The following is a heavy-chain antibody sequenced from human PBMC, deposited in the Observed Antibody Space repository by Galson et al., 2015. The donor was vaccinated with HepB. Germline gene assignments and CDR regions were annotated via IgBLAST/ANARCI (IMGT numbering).Heavy chain of an antibody. CDR3: ARRPYWYFDL. CDR2: IYYSGGT. V-gene: IGHV4-39*01. Sequence: ETLSLTCTVSGGPVSSSSYYWGWIRQPPGKGLEWIGSIYYSGGTYYNPSLKSRVTISIDTSKNQFSLKLSSVTAADTAVYYCARRPYWYFDLWGRGTLVSVSS. CDR1: GGPVSSSSYY. J-gene: IGHJ2*01.